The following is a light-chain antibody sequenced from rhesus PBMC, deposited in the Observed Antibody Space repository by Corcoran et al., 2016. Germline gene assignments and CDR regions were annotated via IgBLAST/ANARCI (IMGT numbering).Light chain of an antibody. Sequence: DIQMTQAPSSLSASLGDTVTLTCRASQDISNYLAWFQQKPGKAPKPLIYYASNLESVVPSRFSGSGTGTDFTLTISSLQPEDFAIDFCQQHNTYPRTFGQGTKVEIK. J-gene: IGKJ1*01. CDR3: QQHNTYPRT. CDR1: QDISNY. V-gene: IGKV1S14*01. CDR2: YAS.